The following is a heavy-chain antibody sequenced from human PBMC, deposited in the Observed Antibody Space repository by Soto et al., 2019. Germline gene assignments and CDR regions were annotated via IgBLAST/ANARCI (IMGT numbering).Heavy chain of an antibody. V-gene: IGHV4-39*01. CDR2: IYYSWST. J-gene: IGHJ4*02. CDR1: GGSISSSSYY. D-gene: IGHD3-22*01. Sequence: PSETLSLTCTVSGGSISSSSYYWGWIRQPPWKGLEWIGSIYYSWSTYYNPSLKSRVTISVDTSKNQFSLKLSSVTAADTAVYYCARMEDYYDSSGYLTWGQGTLVTVSS. CDR3: ARMEDYYDSSGYLT.